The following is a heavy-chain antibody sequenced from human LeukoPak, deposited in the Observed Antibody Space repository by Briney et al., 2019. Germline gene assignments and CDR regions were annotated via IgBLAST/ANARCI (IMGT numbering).Heavy chain of an antibody. CDR2: MYYTGST. CDR3: AAVVVSGTPYFDY. Sequence: SETLFLTCTVSGGXIRSYYCTWIRQPPGKGLQWIGYMYYTGSTKYNPSLKSRVSISVDTSKNQFSLTLTSVTAADTAVYYCAAVVVSGTPYFDYWGQGTLVTVSS. D-gene: IGHD2-21*02. V-gene: IGHV4-59*03. CDR1: GGXIRSYY. J-gene: IGHJ4*02.